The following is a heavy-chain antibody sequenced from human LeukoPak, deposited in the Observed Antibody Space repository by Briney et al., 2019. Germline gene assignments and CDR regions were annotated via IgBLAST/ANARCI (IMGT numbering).Heavy chain of an antibody. CDR3: ARGGGGAATGFH. V-gene: IGHV1-2*02. CDR1: GYTFTDYY. Sequence: GASVKVSCKASGYTFTDYYIHWVRQAPGQGLEWMGWIIPNSGYTNYAQKFQGRVTITRDTSITTAYLELTRLISDDSAVYYCARGGGGAATGFHWGQGSLVTVSS. CDR2: IIPNSGYT. D-gene: IGHD1-1*01. J-gene: IGHJ4*02.